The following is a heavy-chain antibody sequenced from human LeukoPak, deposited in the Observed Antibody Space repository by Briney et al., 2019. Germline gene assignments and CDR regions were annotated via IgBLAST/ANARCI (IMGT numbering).Heavy chain of an antibody. Sequence: GGSLRLSCAASGFTFDDYAMHWVRQAPGKGLEWVSGISWNSGSIGYADSVKGRFTISRDNAKNSLYLQMNSLRAEDTAVYYCARLDIVATIDYWGQGTLVTVSS. D-gene: IGHD5-12*01. CDR3: ARLDIVATIDY. V-gene: IGHV3-9*01. CDR1: GFTFDDYA. CDR2: ISWNSGSI. J-gene: IGHJ4*02.